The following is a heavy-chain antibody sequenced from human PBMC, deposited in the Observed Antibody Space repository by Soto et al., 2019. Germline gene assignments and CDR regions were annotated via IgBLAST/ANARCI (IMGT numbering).Heavy chain of an antibody. Sequence: VQLQQSGPGLVKPSQTLSLTCAISGDSVSSNSAAWNWIRQSPSRGLELLGRTYYRPKLYNDYAVAVKGRITITPDTSNNQFSLQLNSVTPEDTAVYYCARGFGELLNWGQGTLVTVSS. CDR1: GDSVSSNSAA. V-gene: IGHV6-1*01. CDR3: ARGFGELLN. CDR2: TYYRPKLYN. J-gene: IGHJ4*02. D-gene: IGHD3-10*01.